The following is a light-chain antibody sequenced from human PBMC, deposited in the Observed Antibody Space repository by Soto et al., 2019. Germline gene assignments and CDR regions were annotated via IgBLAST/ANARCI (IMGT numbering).Light chain of an antibody. J-gene: IGKJ5*01. V-gene: IGKV1-39*01. CDR3: QQSYNTPVT. CDR2: AAS. Sequence: DIQMTQSPASLSASVEDRVTITCRASQTVRTYLNWYQQKPGKAPKLLIYAASNLQSGVPSRFSGSGSGTDITLTITSLRPEDFATYWCQQSYNTPVTFGQGTRLEI. CDR1: QTVRTY.